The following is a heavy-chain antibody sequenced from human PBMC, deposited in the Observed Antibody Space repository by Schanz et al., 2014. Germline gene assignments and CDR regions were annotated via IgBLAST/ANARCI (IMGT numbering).Heavy chain of an antibody. Sequence: QVHLVQSGAEVKEPGSSVKVFCKPSGGTFVTFFFTWVRQAPGQGPQWMGRISPLLGVANYAQEFQGRLTITADTSTSTAYMELSSLRSEDTAVYYCATCSGGTCHAKPGLDNWGQGTLVTVSS. CDR2: ISPLLGVA. J-gene: IGHJ4*02. CDR3: ATCSGGTCHAKPGLDN. CDR1: GGTFVTFF. D-gene: IGHD2-15*01. V-gene: IGHV1-69*04.